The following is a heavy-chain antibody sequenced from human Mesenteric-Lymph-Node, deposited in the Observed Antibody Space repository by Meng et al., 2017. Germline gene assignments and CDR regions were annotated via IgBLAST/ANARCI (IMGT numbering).Heavy chain of an antibody. J-gene: IGHJ2*01. Sequence: QGQLQECGPGLVKPSQTLSLTCTVSGGSISSSNYYWSWIRQPPGKGLEWSGHIYNSGSTYYNPSLKSRITISVDTSKNQFSLKLSSVTAADTAVYYCARGQKGYFDLWGRGTLVTVSS. CDR1: GGSISSSNYY. CDR3: ARGQKGYFDL. V-gene: IGHV4-30-4*01. CDR2: IYNSGST.